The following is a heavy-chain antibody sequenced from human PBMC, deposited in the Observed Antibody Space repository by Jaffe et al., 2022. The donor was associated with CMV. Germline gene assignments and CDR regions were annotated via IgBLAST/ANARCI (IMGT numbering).Heavy chain of an antibody. J-gene: IGHJ4*02. CDR3: ARKYYYDGSGYSLDF. CDR1: GFSLSNARMG. Sequence: QVTLKESGPVLVKPTETLTLTCTVSGFSLSNARMGVSWIRQPPGKALEWLAHIFSNDEKSYSTSLKSRLTISKDTSKSQVVLTMTNMDPVDTATYYCARKYYYDGSGYSLDFWGQGTLVTVSS. D-gene: IGHD3-22*01. V-gene: IGHV2-26*01. CDR2: IFSNDEK.